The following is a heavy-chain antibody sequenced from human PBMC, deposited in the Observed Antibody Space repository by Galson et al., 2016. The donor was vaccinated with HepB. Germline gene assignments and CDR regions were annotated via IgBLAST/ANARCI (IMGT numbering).Heavy chain of an antibody. V-gene: IGHV2-5*02. CDR3: AHWRLASGGPPDNRFDP. Sequence: PALVKPTQTLTLTCTFSGFSLTTSGVAVGWIRQPPGKALDWLALIYWDDAKRYSPSLKSRLTITKDTSKNQVVLTMTNVDPMDTATYYCAHWRLASGGPPDNRFDPWGQGTLVTVSS. D-gene: IGHD2-15*01. CDR1: GFSLTTSGVA. CDR2: IYWDDAK. J-gene: IGHJ5*02.